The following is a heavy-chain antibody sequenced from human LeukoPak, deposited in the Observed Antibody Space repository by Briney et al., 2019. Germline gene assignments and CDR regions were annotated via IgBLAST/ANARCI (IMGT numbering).Heavy chain of an antibody. CDR2: INHSGST. CDR1: GGSFSGYY. V-gene: IGHV4-34*01. Sequence: SETLSLTCAVYGGSFSGYYWRWIRQPPAKGLEWIGEINHSGSTNYNPSLKSRVTISVDTSKNQFSLKLSSVTAADTAVYYCASITIFGVVPTTTWFDPWGQGTLVTVSS. D-gene: IGHD3-3*01. J-gene: IGHJ5*02. CDR3: ASITIFGVVPTTTWFDP.